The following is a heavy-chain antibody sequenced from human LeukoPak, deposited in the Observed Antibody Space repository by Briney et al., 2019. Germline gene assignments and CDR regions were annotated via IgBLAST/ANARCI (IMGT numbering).Heavy chain of an antibody. CDR3: ATFCTSSSCALDF. V-gene: IGHV3-74*01. CDR2: IRKDGSIT. CDR1: GISISSYW. J-gene: IGHJ4*02. Sequence: GGSLRLSCAASGISISSYWMHWVRHAPGKGLVWVSRIRKDGSITTYADSVRGRFTISRDIAKNTLYLQMNSLRAEDTAVYYCATFCTSSSCALDFWGQGTLVTVSS. D-gene: IGHD2-2*01.